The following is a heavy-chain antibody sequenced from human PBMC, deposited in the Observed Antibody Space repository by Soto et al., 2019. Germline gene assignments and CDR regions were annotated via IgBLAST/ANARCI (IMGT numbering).Heavy chain of an antibody. CDR1: GYTFTSYA. CDR3: VVAAQPYYFDY. Sequence: GASVKVSCKASGYTFTSYAMLWVRQAPGQRLEWMGWISAYNGNTNYAQKLQGRVTMTTDTSTSTAYMELRSLRSDDTAVYYCVVAAQPYYFDYWGQGTLVTVSS. J-gene: IGHJ4*02. D-gene: IGHD2-15*01. CDR2: ISAYNGNT. V-gene: IGHV1-18*01.